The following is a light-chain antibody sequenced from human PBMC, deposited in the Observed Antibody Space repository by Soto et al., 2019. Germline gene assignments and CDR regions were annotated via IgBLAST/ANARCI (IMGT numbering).Light chain of an antibody. Sequence: EIVMTQSPATLSVSPGERATLSCRASQSVSSNLAWYQQKPGQAPRLLIYGASTRATGIPARFSGSGSGTEFTISISSLQSEDFAVYYWQQYNNWPPWTFGQGNKVEIK. CDR3: QQYNNWPPWT. CDR1: QSVSSN. J-gene: IGKJ1*01. CDR2: GAS. V-gene: IGKV3D-15*01.